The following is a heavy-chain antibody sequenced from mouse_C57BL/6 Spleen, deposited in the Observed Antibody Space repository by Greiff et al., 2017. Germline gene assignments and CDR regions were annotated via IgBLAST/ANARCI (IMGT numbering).Heavy chain of an antibody. V-gene: IGHV14-4*01. D-gene: IGHD2-12*01. J-gene: IGHJ3*01. Sequence: VQLQQSGAELVRPGASVKLSCTASGFNIKDDYMHWVKQRPEQGLEWIGWIDPENGDTEYASKFQGKATITADTSSNTAYLQLSSLTSEDTAVYYCTTRYWGFAYWGQGTLVTVSA. CDR2: IDPENGDT. CDR1: GFNIKDDY. CDR3: TTRYWGFAY.